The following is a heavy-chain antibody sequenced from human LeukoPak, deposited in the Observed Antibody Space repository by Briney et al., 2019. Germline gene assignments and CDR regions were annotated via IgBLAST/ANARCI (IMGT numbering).Heavy chain of an antibody. CDR3: ARPGSSGWYVGAFDI. Sequence: PSETLSLTCTVSGGSVSSGSYYWSWIRQPPGKGLEWIGYIYYSGSTNYNPSLKSRVTISVDTSKNQFSLKLSSMTAADTAVYYCARPGSSGWYVGAFDIWGQGTMVTVSS. V-gene: IGHV4-61*01. J-gene: IGHJ3*02. CDR2: IYYSGST. D-gene: IGHD6-19*01. CDR1: GGSVSSGSYY.